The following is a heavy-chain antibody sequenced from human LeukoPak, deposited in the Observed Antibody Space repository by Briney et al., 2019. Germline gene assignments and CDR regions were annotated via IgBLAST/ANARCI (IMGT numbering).Heavy chain of an antibody. J-gene: IGHJ4*02. V-gene: IGHV1-2*02. CDR1: GYTFTGYY. CDR3: ASGLGAVAGSLDY. CDR2: INTNSGGT. D-gene: IGHD6-19*01. Sequence: SVKVSCKASGYTFTGYYMHWVRQAPGQGLEWMGWINTNSGGTNYAQKFQGRVTMTRETSISTAYMELSRLRSDDTAVYYCASGLGAVAGSLDYWGQGTLVTVSS.